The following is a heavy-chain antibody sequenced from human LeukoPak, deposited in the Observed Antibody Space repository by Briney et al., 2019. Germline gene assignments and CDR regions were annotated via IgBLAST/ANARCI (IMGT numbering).Heavy chain of an antibody. D-gene: IGHD4-17*01. CDR1: GFTFDDYA. V-gene: IGHV3-9*01. J-gene: IGHJ4*02. Sequence: PGGSLRLSCAASGFTFDDYAMHWVRQAPGKGLEWVSGISWNSGSIGYADSVKGRFTISRDNAKNSLYLQMNSLRAEDTALYYCAKADYGDYVLDYWGQGTLVTVSS. CDR3: AKADYGDYVLDY. CDR2: ISWNSGSI.